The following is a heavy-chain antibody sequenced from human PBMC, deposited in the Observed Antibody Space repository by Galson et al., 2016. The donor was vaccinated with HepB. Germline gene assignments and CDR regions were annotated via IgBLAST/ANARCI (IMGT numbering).Heavy chain of an antibody. V-gene: IGHV3-66*01. CDR3: ARGGRDTAMDYYYYGMDV. J-gene: IGHJ6*02. CDR1: GFTVSSNY. Sequence: SLRLSCAASGFTVSSNYMSWVRQAPGKGLEWVSVIYSGGSTYYADSVKGRFTISRDNSKNTLSLQMNSLRAEDTAVYYCARGGRDTAMDYYYYGMDVWGQGTTVTVSS. CDR2: IYSGGST. D-gene: IGHD5-18*01.